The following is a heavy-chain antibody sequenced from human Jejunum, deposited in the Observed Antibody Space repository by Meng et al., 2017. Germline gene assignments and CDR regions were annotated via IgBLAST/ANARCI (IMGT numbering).Heavy chain of an antibody. V-gene: IGHV3-74*01. CDR1: GFPFSIYW. CDR2: IKDKGSSK. D-gene: IGHD3-16*01. J-gene: IGHJ5*02. Sequence: EVQLVESGGGLVQPGGSLRLSCAASGFPFSIYWMHWVRQAPGKGLVWVPRIKDKGSSKNYADSVKGRFTISREKPKNTLYLKMNSLRADDTAVYNCAREGGGGYDDPWGQGTLVTVSS. CDR3: AREGGGGYDDP.